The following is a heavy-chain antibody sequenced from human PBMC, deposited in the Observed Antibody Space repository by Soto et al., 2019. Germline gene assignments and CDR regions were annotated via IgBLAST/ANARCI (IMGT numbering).Heavy chain of an antibody. Sequence: GSLRLSCSASGFIFSESTIYWVRQVPGKGLEAISAVSTSGRSTYYADSVKDRFTISRDNSKNTLFLQMGSLRPEDTAIYYCVKQAHGLDGVAFDYWGQGTQATL. D-gene: IGHD2-15*01. V-gene: IGHV3-64D*06. J-gene: IGHJ4*02. CDR2: VSTSGRST. CDR3: VKQAHGLDGVAFDY. CDR1: GFIFSEST.